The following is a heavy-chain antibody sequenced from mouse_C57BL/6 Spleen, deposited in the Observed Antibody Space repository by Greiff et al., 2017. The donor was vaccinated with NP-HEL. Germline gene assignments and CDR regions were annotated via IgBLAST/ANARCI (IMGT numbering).Heavy chain of an antibody. Sequence: QVQLQQSGPGLVQPSQSLSITCTVSGFSLTSYGVHWVRQSPGKGLEWLGVIWSGGSTDYNAAFISRLSISKDNSKSQVFFKMNSLQADDTAIYYCARNGDYYGSSYWYCDVWGTGTTVTVSS. CDR3: ARNGDYYGSSYWYCDV. D-gene: IGHD1-1*01. CDR2: IWSGGST. V-gene: IGHV2-2*01. J-gene: IGHJ1*03. CDR1: GFSLTSYG.